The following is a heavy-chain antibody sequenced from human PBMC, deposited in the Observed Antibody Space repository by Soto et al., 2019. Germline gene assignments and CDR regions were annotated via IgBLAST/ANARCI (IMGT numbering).Heavy chain of an antibody. V-gene: IGHV4-34*01. CDR2: INHSGST. CDR1: GGSFSGYY. D-gene: IGHD3-10*01. Sequence: SETLSLTCAVYGGSFSGYYCSWIRQPPGKGLEWIGEINHSGSTNYNPSLKSRVTISVDTSKNQFSLKLSSVTAADTAVYYCARGRLLWFGDPMRWFDPWGQGTLVTVSS. CDR3: ARGRLLWFGDPMRWFDP. J-gene: IGHJ5*02.